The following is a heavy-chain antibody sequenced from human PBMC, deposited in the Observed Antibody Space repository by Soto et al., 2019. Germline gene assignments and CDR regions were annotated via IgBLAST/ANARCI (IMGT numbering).Heavy chain of an antibody. CDR1: GFTFSSYA. CDR2: ISGSGGST. D-gene: IGHD7-27*01. V-gene: IGHV3-23*01. Sequence: EVQLLESGGGLVQPGGSLRLSCAASGFTFSSYAMSWVRQAPGKGLEWVSAISGSGGSTYYADSVKGRFTISRDNSKNTLYLQMNTLRAEDTAVYYCAKDPDLWGSAFDYWGQGTLVTVSS. J-gene: IGHJ4*02. CDR3: AKDPDLWGSAFDY.